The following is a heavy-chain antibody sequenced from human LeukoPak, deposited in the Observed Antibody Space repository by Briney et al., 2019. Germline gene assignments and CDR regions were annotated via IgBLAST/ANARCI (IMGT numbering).Heavy chain of an antibody. J-gene: IGHJ1*01. CDR1: GGTFSSYA. CDR2: IIPIFGTA. Sequence: SVKVSCKASGGTFSSYAISWVRQAPGQGIEWMGRIIPIFGTANYAQKFQGRVTIKTEESTRTAYMEMRRLRYEDTAVYYCARGGDSSGYYHEYFQHWGQGTLVTVSS. CDR3: ARGGDSSGYYHEYFQH. V-gene: IGHV1-69*05. D-gene: IGHD3-22*01.